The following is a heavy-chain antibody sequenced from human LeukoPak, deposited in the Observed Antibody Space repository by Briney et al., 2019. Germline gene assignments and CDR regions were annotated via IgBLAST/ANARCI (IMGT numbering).Heavy chain of an antibody. CDR3: ARDRASGYSSRLDAFDI. D-gene: IGHD6-13*01. Sequence: GGSLRLSCAASGFPFSNYAMNWVRQAPGKGLEWVSSISESGDKTDYADSVKGRFTISRDNSKNTLYLQMNSLRAEDTAVYYCARDRASGYSSRLDAFDIWGQGTMVTVSS. CDR1: GFPFSNYA. CDR2: ISESGDKT. J-gene: IGHJ3*02. V-gene: IGHV3-23*01.